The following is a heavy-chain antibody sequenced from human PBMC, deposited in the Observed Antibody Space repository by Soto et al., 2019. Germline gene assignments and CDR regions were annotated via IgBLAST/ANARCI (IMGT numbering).Heavy chain of an antibody. V-gene: IGHV5-10-1*01. CDR3: ARSKYYDFWSGYSPRYYYYGMDV. J-gene: IGHJ6*02. Sequence: GESLKISCKGSGYSFTSDWISWVRQMPGKGLEWMGRIDPSDSYTNYSPSIQGHVTISADKSISTAYLQWSSLKASDTAMYYCARSKYYDFWSGYSPRYYYYGMDVWGQGTTVTVSS. CDR1: GYSFTSDW. CDR2: IDPSDSYT. D-gene: IGHD3-3*01.